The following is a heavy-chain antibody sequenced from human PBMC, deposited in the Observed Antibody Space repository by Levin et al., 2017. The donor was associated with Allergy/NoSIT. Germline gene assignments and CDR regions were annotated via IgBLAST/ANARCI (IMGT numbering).Heavy chain of an antibody. D-gene: IGHD1-7*01. V-gene: IGHV3-48*01. CDR3: ARKNYGKLDS. J-gene: IGHJ4*02. CDR2: ISVSGSST. CDR1: GFTLSRYA. Sequence: GESLKISCAASGFTLSRYAMNWVRQAPGKGLEWLSYISVSGSSTSYADSVKGRFTVSRDNDKNSLYLQMNSLTAEDTAVYYCARKNYGKLDSWGQGTLVTVSS.